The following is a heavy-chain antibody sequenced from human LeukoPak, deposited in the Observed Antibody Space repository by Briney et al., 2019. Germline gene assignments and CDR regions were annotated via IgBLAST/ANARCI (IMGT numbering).Heavy chain of an antibody. J-gene: IGHJ4*02. CDR2: IIPILGIA. CDR1: GGTFSSYA. D-gene: IGHD2-2*01. V-gene: IGHV1-69*04. CDR3: ARKVPRGVVPATRSS. Sequence: SVKVSCKASGGTFSSYAISWVRQAPGQGLEWMGRIIPILGIANYAQKFQGRVTITADKSTSTAYMELSSLRSEDTAVYYCARKVPRGVVPATRSSWGQGTLVTVSS.